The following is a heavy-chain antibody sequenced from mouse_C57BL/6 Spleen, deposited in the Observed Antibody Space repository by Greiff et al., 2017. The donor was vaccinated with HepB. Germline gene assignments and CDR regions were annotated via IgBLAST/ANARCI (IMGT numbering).Heavy chain of an antibody. D-gene: IGHD2-2*01. Sequence: EVQLQQSGAELVRPGASVKFSCTASGFTFKDYYMHWVKQRPGQGLEWIGRIYPGDGDTDYAPKFQGKATLTADTSSSTAYLQLSSLTSEDAAVYYGTLVVAVSRFAYWGQGTLVTVAA. CDR2: IYPGDGDT. CDR3: TLVVAVSRFAY. V-gene: IGHV14-1*01. J-gene: IGHJ3*01. CDR1: GFTFKDYY.